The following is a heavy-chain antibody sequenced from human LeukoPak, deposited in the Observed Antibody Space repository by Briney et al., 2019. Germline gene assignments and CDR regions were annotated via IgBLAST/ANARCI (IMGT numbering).Heavy chain of an antibody. CDR2: IYYSGNT. CDR1: GDSISSGGYY. D-gene: IGHD3-22*01. J-gene: IGHJ3*02. CDR3: AREVVVITSDAFDI. V-gene: IGHV4-31*03. Sequence: PSRTLSLTCTVSGDSISSGGYYWSWIRQHPGKGLEWIVYIYYSGNTYYNPSLRSRVTISLDTSKNQFSLKLSSVTAADTAVYYCAREVVVITSDAFDIWGQGTMVTVSS.